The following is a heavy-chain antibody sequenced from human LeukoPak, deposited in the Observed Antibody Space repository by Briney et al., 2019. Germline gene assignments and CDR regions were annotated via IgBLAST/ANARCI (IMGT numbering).Heavy chain of an antibody. J-gene: IGHJ4*02. CDR3: ARDHAVYSSGLLEFDY. D-gene: IGHD6-19*01. CDR1: GGSISSYY. CDR2: ISSSSSYI. V-gene: IGHV3-21*01. Sequence: PSETLSLTCTVSGGSISSYYWSWIRQPPGKGLEWVSSISSSSSYIYYADSVKGRFTISRDNAKNSLYLQMNSLRAEDTAVYYCARDHAVYSSGLLEFDYWGQGTLVTVSS.